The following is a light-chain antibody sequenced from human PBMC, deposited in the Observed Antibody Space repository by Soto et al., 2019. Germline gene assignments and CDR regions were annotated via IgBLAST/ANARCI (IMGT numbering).Light chain of an antibody. CDR3: QQTFTNPQRT. J-gene: IGKJ1*01. Sequence: IQISQSPSCLCASEGHRVTITCRATQSISQYLNWYYQKPANAPQLLIYAGIYSQSGVPSRFSGSGTGTDLSITISSRQHEDFGANFCQQTFTNPQRTFGQGTKVDIK. CDR2: AGI. V-gene: IGKV1-39*01. CDR1: QSISQY.